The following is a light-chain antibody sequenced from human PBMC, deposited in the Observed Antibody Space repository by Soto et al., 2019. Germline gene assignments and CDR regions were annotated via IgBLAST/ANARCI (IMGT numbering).Light chain of an antibody. CDR3: QQYKNWPL. Sequence: EIVLTPFPGTLSLSPGERATLYCRAGQSVSNNYLAWYQQKPGQAPRLLIYGASNRATGIPDRVSGSGLRTEFTRTIGSLQSEDFAVYYCQQYKNWPLFGQGTRLEIK. CDR2: GAS. J-gene: IGKJ5*01. V-gene: IGKV3D-15*01. CDR1: QSVSNN.